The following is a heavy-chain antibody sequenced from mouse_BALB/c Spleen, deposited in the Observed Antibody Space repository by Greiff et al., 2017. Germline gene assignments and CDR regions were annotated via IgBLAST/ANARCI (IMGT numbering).Heavy chain of an antibody. V-gene: IGHV1-69*02. CDR3: TKEVRHAMDY. CDR1: GYTFTSYW. D-gene: IGHD2-14*01. J-gene: IGHJ4*01. CDR2: IYPSDSYT. Sequence: VQLQQPGAELVRPGASVKLSCKASGYTFTSYWINWVKQRPGQGLEWIGNIYPSDSYTNYNQKFKDKATLTVDKSSSTAYMQLSSPTSEDSAVYYCTKEVRHAMDYWGQGTSVTVSS.